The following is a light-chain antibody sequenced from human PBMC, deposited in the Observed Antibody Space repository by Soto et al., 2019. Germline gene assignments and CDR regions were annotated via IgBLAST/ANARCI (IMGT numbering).Light chain of an antibody. CDR3: QQYNSYPWT. V-gene: IGKV1-5*01. CDR1: QSISSW. Sequence: DIQMTQSPSTLSASVGDRVTLTCRASQSISSWLAWYQQKPGKAPKLLIYHAYSLESGVPSRFSGSESGTEFTLTINSLQPDDFATYDGQQYNSYPWTFGQGTKVEIK. J-gene: IGKJ1*01. CDR2: HAY.